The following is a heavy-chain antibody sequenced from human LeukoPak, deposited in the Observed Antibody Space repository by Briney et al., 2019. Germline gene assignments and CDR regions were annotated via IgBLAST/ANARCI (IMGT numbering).Heavy chain of an antibody. D-gene: IGHD3-9*01. J-gene: IGHJ4*02. CDR1: GYTFTSYD. CDR3: ARGCYDILTGWYYFDY. V-gene: IGHV1-8*01. CDR2: MNPNSGNT. Sequence: ASVKVSCKASGYTFTSYDINWVRQATGQGLEWMGWMNPNSGNTGYAQKFQGRVTMTRNTSISTAYMELSSLRSEDTAVYYCARGCYDILTGWYYFDYWGQGTLVTVSS.